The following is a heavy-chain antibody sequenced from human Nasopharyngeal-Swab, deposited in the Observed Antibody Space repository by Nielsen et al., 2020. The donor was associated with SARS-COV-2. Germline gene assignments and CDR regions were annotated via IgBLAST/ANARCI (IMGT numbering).Heavy chain of an antibody. CDR3: ARDRSIVVVTAIRLDY. D-gene: IGHD2-21*02. V-gene: IGHV3-13*05. J-gene: IGHJ4*02. CDR2: IGTAGDP. Sequence: GESLKISCAASGFTFSSYDMHWVRQATGKGLEWVSAIGTAGDPYYPGSVKGRFTISRENAKNSLYLQMNSLRAEDTAVYYCARDRSIVVVTAIRLDYWGQGTLVTVSS. CDR1: GFTFSSYD.